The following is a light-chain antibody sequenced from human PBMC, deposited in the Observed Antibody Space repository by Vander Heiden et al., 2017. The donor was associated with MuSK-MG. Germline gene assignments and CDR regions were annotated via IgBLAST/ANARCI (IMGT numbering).Light chain of an antibody. CDR3: QQANSFPWT. CDR1: QGIGSW. CDR2: GAT. Sequence: DIQMTQSPSSVSASVGDRVTITCRASQGIGSWLAWYQQKPGKAPKLLIYGATSLQSGVPSRFSGSASGADFTLTISSLQPEDIATYYCQQANSFPWTFGQGTKVEIK. J-gene: IGKJ1*01. V-gene: IGKV1-12*01.